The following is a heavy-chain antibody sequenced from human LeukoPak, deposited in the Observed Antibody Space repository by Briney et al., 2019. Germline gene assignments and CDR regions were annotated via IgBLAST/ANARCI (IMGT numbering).Heavy chain of an antibody. CDR1: GGSFSRYY. CDR2: IDHRGDT. CDR3: AGGATISETGYFDF. V-gene: IGHV4-34*01. D-gene: IGHD5-24*01. Sequence: KTSETLSLTCAVYGGSFSRYYWSWIRQSPGKGLEWIAEIDHRGDTNYNPSVKSRVTISVDTSKNQFSLKVRSLSAADTAVYYCAGGATISETGYFDFWGQGTLVTVSS. J-gene: IGHJ4*03.